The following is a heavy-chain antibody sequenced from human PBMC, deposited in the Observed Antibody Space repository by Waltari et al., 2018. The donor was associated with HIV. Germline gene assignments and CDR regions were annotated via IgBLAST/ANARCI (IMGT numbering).Heavy chain of an antibody. CDR3: ARSGLYDTSGYYAPFGY. CDR1: GLPFSTYE. V-gene: IGHV3-48*03. Sequence: EVQLVESGGGWVQPGGSLRLSCAASGLPFSTYEMNWVRQAPGKWLEWISYISSSGSTIYYADSVKGRLTISRDNAKNSLYVQMNSLRAEDTAVYYCARSGLYDTSGYYAPFGYWGQGTLVTVSS. CDR2: ISSSGSTI. D-gene: IGHD3-22*01. J-gene: IGHJ4*02.